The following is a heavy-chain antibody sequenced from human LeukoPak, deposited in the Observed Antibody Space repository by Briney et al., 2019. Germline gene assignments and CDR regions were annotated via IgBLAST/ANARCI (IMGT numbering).Heavy chain of an antibody. J-gene: IGHJ4*02. D-gene: IGHD1-26*01. Sequence: PSETLSLTCTVSGGSISSGGYYWSWIRQHPGKGLEWIGYIYYSGSTYYNPSLKSRVTISVDTSKNQFSLKLSSVTAADTAVYYCARLSGIVGASPFDYWGQGTLVTVSS. CDR1: GGSISSGGYY. CDR3: ARLSGIVGASPFDY. V-gene: IGHV4-31*03. CDR2: IYYSGST.